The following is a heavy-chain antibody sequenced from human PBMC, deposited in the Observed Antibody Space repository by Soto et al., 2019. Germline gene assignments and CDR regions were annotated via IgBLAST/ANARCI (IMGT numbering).Heavy chain of an antibody. CDR3: ARDQRTGTSAYYMDV. CDR1: GFTFSSYG. V-gene: IGHV3-33*01. D-gene: IGHD1-1*01. J-gene: IGHJ6*03. CDR2: IWYDGSNK. Sequence: QLGGPLRLSCAASGFTFSSYGMHWVRQAPGKGLEWVAVIWYDGSNKYYADSVKGRFTISRDNSKNTLYLQMNSLRAEDTAVYYCARDQRTGTSAYYMDVWGKGTTVTVSS.